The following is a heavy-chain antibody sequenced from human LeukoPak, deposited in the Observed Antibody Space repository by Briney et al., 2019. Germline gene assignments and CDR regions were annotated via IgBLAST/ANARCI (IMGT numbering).Heavy chain of an antibody. CDR3: ARATVTTYNWFDP. CDR1: GGTFTSQA. J-gene: IGHJ5*02. CDR2: ITPMFGTP. V-gene: IGHV1-69*13. D-gene: IGHD4-17*01. Sequence: ASVKVSCKASGGTFTSQAISWVRQAPGQGLEWLGGITPMFGTPKYAQNFRGRVTITADESTSTAYMELSSLRSEDTAVYYCARATVTTYNWFDPWGQGTLVTVSS.